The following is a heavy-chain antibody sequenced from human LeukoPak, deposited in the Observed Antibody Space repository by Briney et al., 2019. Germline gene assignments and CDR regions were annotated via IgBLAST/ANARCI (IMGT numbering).Heavy chain of an antibody. CDR1: GFIFSDYS. V-gene: IGHV3-21*01. CDR3: ARNLDYYGSGTYNDW. CDR2: IDSTSTYV. D-gene: IGHD3-10*01. Sequence: PGGSLRLSCAASGFIFSDYSMNWVRQTPGKRLEWVSSIDSTSTYVYYVDSVKGRFTVSRDNAKRSLYLQMNSLSAEDTAIYYCARNLDYYGSGTYNDWWGQGTLVTVSS. J-gene: IGHJ4*02.